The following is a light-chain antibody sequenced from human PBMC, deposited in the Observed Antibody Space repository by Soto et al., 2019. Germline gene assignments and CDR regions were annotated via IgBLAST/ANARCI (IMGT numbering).Light chain of an antibody. CDR2: GAS. V-gene: IGKV3-20*01. CDR3: QQYASSPLT. Sequence: EIVLTQSPGTMSLSPGERATLSCRASQSVTSYLAWYQQKHGQAPRLVIFGASGRATGITDRFSGSGSGTDFTLSISRLEPEDFAVYYCQQYASSPLTFGGGTKVEIK. J-gene: IGKJ4*01. CDR1: QSVTSY.